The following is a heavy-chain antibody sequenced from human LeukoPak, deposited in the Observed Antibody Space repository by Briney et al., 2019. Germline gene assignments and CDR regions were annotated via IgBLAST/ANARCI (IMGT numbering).Heavy chain of an antibody. V-gene: IGHV4-39*07. CDR1: GGPISSTNYY. CDR3: ARGPYSSSWYHHVGNWFDP. CDR2: IYYSGSS. D-gene: IGHD6-13*01. Sequence: SETLSLTCTVSGGPISSTNYYWGWIRQPPGKRPEWIGNIYYSGSSYYNPSLKSRVTISVDTSKNQFSLKLSSVTAADTAVYYCARGPYSSSWYHHVGNWFDPWGQGTLVTVSS. J-gene: IGHJ5*02.